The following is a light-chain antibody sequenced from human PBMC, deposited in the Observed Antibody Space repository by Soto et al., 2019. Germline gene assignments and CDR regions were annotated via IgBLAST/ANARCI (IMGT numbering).Light chain of an antibody. CDR1: SSDVGGYNY. V-gene: IGLV2-14*01. CDR3: SSYTRSSTHV. CDR2: EVS. J-gene: IGLJ1*01. Sequence: QAVLTQPASVSGSPGQSITISCTGTSSDVGGYNYVSWYQQHSGTAPKLIIYEVSDRPSGVSNRFSGSKSGNTASLTISGLQAEDEADYYCSSYTRSSTHVFGTGTKLTVL.